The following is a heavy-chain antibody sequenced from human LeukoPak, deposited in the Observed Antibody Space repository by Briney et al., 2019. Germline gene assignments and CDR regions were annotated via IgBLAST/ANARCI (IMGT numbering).Heavy chain of an antibody. D-gene: IGHD6-13*01. CDR2: ISYDGSNK. V-gene: IGHV3-30-3*01. CDR1: GFTFSSYA. CDR3: AKAASPLYSSRKFDY. Sequence: GGSLRLSCAASGFTFSSYAMHWVRQAPGKGLEWVAVISYDGSNKYYADSVKGRFTISRDNSKNTLYLQMNSLRAEDTAVYYCAKAASPLYSSRKFDYWGQGTLVTVSS. J-gene: IGHJ4*02.